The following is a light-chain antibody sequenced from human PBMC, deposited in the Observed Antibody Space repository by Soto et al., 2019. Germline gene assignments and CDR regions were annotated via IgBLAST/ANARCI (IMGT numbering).Light chain of an antibody. V-gene: IGLV1-40*01. CDR2: GNN. J-gene: IGLJ1*01. CDR3: HSYDSSLSALHL. Sequence: QSVLTQPPSVSGVPGQRVTISCTGSSSNIGAGYDVHWYQQLPGTAPKLLIYGNNNRPSGVPDRFSGSKSGTSASLAITGLQAEDEADYYCHSYDSSLSALHLFGTGTKLTVL. CDR1: SSNIGAGYD.